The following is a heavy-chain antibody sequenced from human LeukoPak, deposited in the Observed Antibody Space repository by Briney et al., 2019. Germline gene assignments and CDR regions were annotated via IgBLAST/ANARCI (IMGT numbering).Heavy chain of an antibody. V-gene: IGHV3-9*01. CDR2: ISWNSGSI. D-gene: IGHD4-23*01. CDR3: AKAGGNGLGYFDL. Sequence: GGSLRLSCAASGFTFDDYAMHWVRQAPGKGLEWVSGISWNSGSIGYADSVKGRFTISRDNAKNSLYLQMNSLRAEDTALYYCAKAGGNGLGYFDLWGRGTLATVSS. CDR1: GFTFDDYA. J-gene: IGHJ2*01.